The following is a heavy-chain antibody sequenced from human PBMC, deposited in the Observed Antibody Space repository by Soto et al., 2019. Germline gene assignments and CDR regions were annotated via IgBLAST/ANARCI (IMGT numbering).Heavy chain of an antibody. CDR3: ARASRVGLRYYYYYGMDV. CDR1: GGSFSGYY. Sequence: SETLSLTCAVYGGSFSGYYWSWIRQPPGKGLEWIGEINHSGSTNYNPSLKSRVTISVDTSKNQFSLKLSSVTAADTAVYYCARASRVGLRYYYYYGMDVWGQGTTVTVSS. V-gene: IGHV4-34*01. CDR2: INHSGST. J-gene: IGHJ6*02. D-gene: IGHD5-12*01.